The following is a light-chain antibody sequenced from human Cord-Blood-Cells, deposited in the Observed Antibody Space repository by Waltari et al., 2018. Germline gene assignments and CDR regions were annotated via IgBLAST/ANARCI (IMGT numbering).Light chain of an antibody. V-gene: IGLV2-23*01. CDR2: EGS. J-gene: IGLJ3*02. CDR1: SSDVGSYTF. CDR3: CSYAGSSTWV. Sequence: QSALTQPASVSGSPGQSITISCTGTSSDVGSYTFASWYQQHPGKAPKLMLYEGSKRPSGVSNRFSGSKSGNTASLTISGLQAEDEADYYCCSYAGSSTWVFGGGTKLTVL.